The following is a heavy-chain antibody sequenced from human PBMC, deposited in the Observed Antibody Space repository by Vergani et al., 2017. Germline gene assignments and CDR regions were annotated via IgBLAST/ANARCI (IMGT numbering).Heavy chain of an antibody. CDR1: GGSISSGCYY. D-gene: IGHD4-23*01. J-gene: IGHJ2*01. Sequence: QVQLQESGPGLVKPSQTLSLTCTVSGGSISSGCYYWSWIRQHPGKGLEWIGYIYYSGSTYYNPSLKSRVTISVDTSKNQFSLKLSSVTAADTAVYYCARVSREGPNSWYCDLWGRGTLVTVSS. CDR3: ARVSREGPNSWYCDL. CDR2: IYYSGST. V-gene: IGHV4-31*03.